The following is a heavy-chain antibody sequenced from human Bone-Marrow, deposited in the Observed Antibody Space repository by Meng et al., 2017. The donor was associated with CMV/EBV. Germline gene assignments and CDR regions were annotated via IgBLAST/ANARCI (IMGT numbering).Heavy chain of an antibody. D-gene: IGHD3-10*01. CDR3: ARGYGSGSYRGY. CDR1: GFTFSSYW. V-gene: IGHV3-74*01. J-gene: IGHJ4*02. Sequence: GESLKISCAASGFTFSSYWMHWVRQAPGKGLVWVSRINTDGSGTTYADSVKGRFTISRDNAKDTLYLQTNSLRAEDTAVYFCARGYGSGSYRGYWGQGTLVTVSS. CDR2: INTDGSGT.